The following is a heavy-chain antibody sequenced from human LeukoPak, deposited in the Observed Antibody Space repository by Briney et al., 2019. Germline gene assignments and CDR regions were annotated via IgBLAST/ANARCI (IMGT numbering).Heavy chain of an antibody. V-gene: IGHV3-74*01. CDR2: IGSDGSNT. J-gene: IGHJ6*04. Sequence: GGSLRLSCATSGFTFSTFWMHWVRQAPGKGLVWVSRIGSDGSNTNYADSVKGRFTISRDNAKNMVYLQMNSLRAEDTAVYYCAELGITMIGGVWGKGTTVTISS. CDR1: GFTFSTFW. D-gene: IGHD3-10*02. CDR3: AELGITMIGGV.